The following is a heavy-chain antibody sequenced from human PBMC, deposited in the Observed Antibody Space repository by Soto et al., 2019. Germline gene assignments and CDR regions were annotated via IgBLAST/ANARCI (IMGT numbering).Heavy chain of an antibody. D-gene: IGHD3-3*01. Sequence: PGESLKISCKGSGYSFTNYWIGWVRQMPGKGLEWMGMIYPDDSDTKYSPSFQGQVTFSADKSINTAYLQWSSLKASDTATYYCARLEWLSLAAWFDPWGQGTLVTVS. CDR3: ARLEWLSLAAWFDP. V-gene: IGHV5-51*01. J-gene: IGHJ5*02. CDR1: GYSFTNYW. CDR2: IYPDDSDT.